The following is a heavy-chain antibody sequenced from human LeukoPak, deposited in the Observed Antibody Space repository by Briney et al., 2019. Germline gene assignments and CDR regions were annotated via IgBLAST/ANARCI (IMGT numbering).Heavy chain of an antibody. Sequence: GGSLRLSCAASGFTFSSYEMNWGRQAPGKGLGWVSYISIIGSTIYYADSVKGRFTISRDNAKNSLYLQMNSLRAEDTAVYYCARINYDILTGYCKGCDYFDYWGQGTLVTVSS. V-gene: IGHV3-48*03. D-gene: IGHD3-9*01. J-gene: IGHJ4*02. CDR3: ARINYDILTGYCKGCDYFDY. CDR1: GFTFSSYE. CDR2: ISIIGSTI.